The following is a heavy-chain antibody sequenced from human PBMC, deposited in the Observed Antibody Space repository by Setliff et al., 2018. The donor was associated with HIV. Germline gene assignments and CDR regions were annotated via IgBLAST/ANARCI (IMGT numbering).Heavy chain of an antibody. Sequence: GGSLRLSCAASGFTFSGYSLNWVRQAPGKGLEWVSSISSSSTYIYYADSVKGRFTISRDNAKNSLYLQMNSLRAEDTAVYYCTRDYAYDWNSVMDVWGKGTTVTVSS. V-gene: IGHV3-21*01. D-gene: IGHD1-7*01. J-gene: IGHJ6*03. CDR2: ISSSSTYI. CDR1: GFTFSGYS. CDR3: TRDYAYDWNSVMDV.